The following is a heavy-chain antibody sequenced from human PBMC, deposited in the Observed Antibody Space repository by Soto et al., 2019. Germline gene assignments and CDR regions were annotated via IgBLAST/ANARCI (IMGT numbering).Heavy chain of an antibody. J-gene: IGHJ6*02. CDR2: INPNSGGT. CDR1: GYTFTGYY. CDR3: AREAQESLWFGELLSGGYYYGMDV. D-gene: IGHD3-10*01. Sequence: QVQLVQSGAEVKKPGASVKVSCKASGYTFTGYYMHWVRQAPGQGLEWMGWINPNSGGTNNAQKXXGWXXXTRDTSSSTAXXEXSXXIADDTAVYYCAREAQESLWFGELLSGGYYYGMDVWGQGTTVTVSS. V-gene: IGHV1-2*04.